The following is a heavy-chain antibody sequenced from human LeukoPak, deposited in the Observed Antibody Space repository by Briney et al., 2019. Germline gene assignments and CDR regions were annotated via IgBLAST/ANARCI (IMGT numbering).Heavy chain of an antibody. V-gene: IGHV1-2*02. CDR3: ARRSRNGLDAFDI. J-gene: IGHJ3*02. Sequence: ASVKVSFKGSAYTFTRYYLPWGRQAPGQRLGWSGWIDPNNGDTKYAQKFQGRVTMTRDRSISTAYMELSRLTSDDTAVYYCARRSRNGLDAFDIWGQGTMVTVSS. CDR1: AYTFTRYY. CDR2: IDPNNGDT. D-gene: IGHD1-14*01.